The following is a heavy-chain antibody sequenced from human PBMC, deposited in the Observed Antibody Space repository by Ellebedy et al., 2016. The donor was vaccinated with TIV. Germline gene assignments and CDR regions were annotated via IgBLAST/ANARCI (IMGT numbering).Heavy chain of an antibody. CDR1: GYTFTGYY. CDR3: ARERSSSRPHYDMDV. D-gene: IGHD6-13*01. V-gene: IGHV1-2*04. J-gene: IGHJ6*02. Sequence: AASVKVSCKASGYTFTGYYMHWVRQAPGQGLEWMGWINPNSGGTNYAQKFQGWVTMTRDTSISTAYMELSRLRSDDTAVYYCARERSSSRPHYDMDVWGQGTTVTVSS. CDR2: INPNSGGT.